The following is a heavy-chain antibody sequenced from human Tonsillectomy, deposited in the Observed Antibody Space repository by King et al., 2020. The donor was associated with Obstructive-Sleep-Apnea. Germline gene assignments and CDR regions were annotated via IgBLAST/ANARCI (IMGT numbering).Heavy chain of an antibody. J-gene: IGHJ4*02. CDR1: GFIFSDYY. CDR3: TRESWYLFDT. V-gene: IGHV3-72*01. Sequence: VQLVESGGGLVQPGGSLRLSCEASGFIFSDYYMGWARQAPGRGREWVGRVTHKADLFTIKYAASVKGRFTISRDESTNSVYLQMNSLRIEDTAVYFCTRESWYLFDTWGQGSLVTVSS. CDR2: VTHKADLFTI. D-gene: IGHD6-13*01.